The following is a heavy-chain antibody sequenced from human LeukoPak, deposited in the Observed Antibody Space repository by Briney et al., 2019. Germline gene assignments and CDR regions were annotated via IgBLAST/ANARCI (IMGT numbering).Heavy chain of an antibody. J-gene: IGHJ4*02. Sequence: GGSLRLSCAAFGFTFRSYSMNWVRQAPGQGLEWLSYINSDNSKIYYADSVKGRFTISRNEAKNSLYLQMNSLRVEDTAVYYCARDPDSGGGFDYWGQGTLVTVSS. D-gene: IGHD1-14*01. V-gene: IGHV3-48*01. CDR3: ARDPDSGGGFDY. CDR2: INSDNSKI. CDR1: GFTFRSYS.